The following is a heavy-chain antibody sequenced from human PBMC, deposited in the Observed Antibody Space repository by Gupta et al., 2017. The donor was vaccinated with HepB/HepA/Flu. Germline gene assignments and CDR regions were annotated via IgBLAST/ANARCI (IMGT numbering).Heavy chain of an antibody. V-gene: IGHV1-3*01. D-gene: IGHD6-19*01. CDR3: ARGARLAVADTPLFDH. Sequence: QVHLLKSGAEMREPGASVTLFCQASGYTVTHHSIPWIRQAPGQGFEWLGWINSRRGHREFSQKFQERLNISADISAATAYMELSRLTSEDTGTYYWARGARLAVADTPLFDHWGQGALVTVSS. J-gene: IGHJ4*02. CDR2: INSRRGHR. CDR1: GYTVTHHS.